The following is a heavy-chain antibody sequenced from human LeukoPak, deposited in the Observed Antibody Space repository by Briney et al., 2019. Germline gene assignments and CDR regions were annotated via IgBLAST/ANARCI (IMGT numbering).Heavy chain of an antibody. V-gene: IGHV1-46*01. CDR3: AREGYDSSGYHPSRAFDI. CDR1: GYTFTSYY. J-gene: IGHJ3*02. D-gene: IGHD3-22*01. CDR2: INPSGGST. Sequence: ASVKVSCKASGYTFTSYYMHWVRQAPGQGLEWMGIINPSGGSTSYAQKFQGRVTMTRDMSTSTVYMELSSLRSEDTAVYYCAREGYDSSGYHPSRAFDIWGQGTMVTVSS.